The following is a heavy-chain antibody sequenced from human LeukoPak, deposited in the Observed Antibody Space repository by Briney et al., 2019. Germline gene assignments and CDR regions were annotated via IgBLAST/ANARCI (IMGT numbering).Heavy chain of an antibody. CDR2: ISAYNGNT. D-gene: IGHD6-13*01. Sequence: AASVKVSCKASGYTFTNYGISWVRQAPGQGLEWMGWISAYNGNTDCAQNLQGRVTMTTDTLTSTAYMELRSLRSDDTAVYYCARDQSLVAYSSTRFDYWGQGTPVTVSS. CDR1: GYTFTNYG. CDR3: ARDQSLVAYSSTRFDY. V-gene: IGHV1-18*01. J-gene: IGHJ4*02.